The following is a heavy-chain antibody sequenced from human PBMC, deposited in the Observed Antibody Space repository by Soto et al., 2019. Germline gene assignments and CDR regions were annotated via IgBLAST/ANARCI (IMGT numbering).Heavy chain of an antibody. J-gene: IGHJ4*02. Sequence: GGSLRLSCAASGFTFDDYAMHWVRQTPGKGLEWVSGISWNSGSIGYADSVKGRFTISRDNAKNSLYLQMNSLRAEDTALYYCAKALEGGYYDSSGHYPDYWGQGTLVTVSS. CDR3: AKALEGGYYDSSGHYPDY. V-gene: IGHV3-9*01. CDR2: ISWNSGSI. CDR1: GFTFDDYA. D-gene: IGHD3-22*01.